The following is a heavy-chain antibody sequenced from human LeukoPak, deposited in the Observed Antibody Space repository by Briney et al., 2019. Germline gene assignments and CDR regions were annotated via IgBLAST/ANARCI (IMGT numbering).Heavy chain of an antibody. J-gene: IGHJ5*02. CDR2: KFYSGGT. Sequence: PSETLSLTCTVSSGSITSSSYYWVWIRQPPGMGLEWIGSKFYSGGTYYNPSLKSRVTLSVDASKNQFSLKLSSVTAADTAVYYCARRVVLRYYGSGSYYDPWGQGTLVSVSS. D-gene: IGHD3-10*01. CDR3: ARRVVLRYYGSGSYYDP. CDR1: SGSITSSSYY. V-gene: IGHV4-39*01.